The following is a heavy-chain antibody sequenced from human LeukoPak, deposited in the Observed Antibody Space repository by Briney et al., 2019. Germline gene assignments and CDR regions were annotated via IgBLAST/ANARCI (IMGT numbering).Heavy chain of an antibody. J-gene: IGHJ5*02. CDR3: ATAGCSGGSCYSNWFDP. CDR1: GGSISSGSYY. Sequence: SETLSLTCTVSGGSISSGSYYWSWIRQPAGKGLEWIGRIYTSGSTNYNPSLKSRVTISVDTSKNQFSLKLSSVTAADTAVYYCATAGCSGGSCYSNWFDPWGQGTLVTVSS. CDR2: IYTSGST. D-gene: IGHD2-15*01. V-gene: IGHV4-61*02.